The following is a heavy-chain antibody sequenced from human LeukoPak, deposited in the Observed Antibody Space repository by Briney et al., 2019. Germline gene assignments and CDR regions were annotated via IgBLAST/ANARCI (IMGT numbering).Heavy chain of an antibody. CDR2: IYYSGST. J-gene: IGHJ3*02. Sequence: SETLSLTCTVSGGSISSSSYYWGWIRQPPGKGLEWIGSIYYSGSTYYNPSLKSRVTISVDTSKNQFSLKLSSVTAADTAVYYCARDYYDSSGYDAFDIWGQGTMVTVSS. CDR3: ARDYYDSSGYDAFDI. CDR1: GGSISSSSYY. V-gene: IGHV4-39*07. D-gene: IGHD3-22*01.